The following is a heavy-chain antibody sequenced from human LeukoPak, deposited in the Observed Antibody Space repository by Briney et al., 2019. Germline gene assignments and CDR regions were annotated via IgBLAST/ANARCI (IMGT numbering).Heavy chain of an antibody. J-gene: IGHJ4*02. D-gene: IGHD1-14*01. CDR1: GGSISSDSYY. CDR2: IYYSGST. CDR3: AQSTTGYYFDY. V-gene: IGHV4-31*03. Sequence: SETLSLTRNVSGGSISSDSYYWSWISQHPGKGLEWIGYIYYSGSTYYNPSLKSRVIISIDTSKNQFSLNLSSVTAADTAVYYCAQSTTGYYFDYWGQGTLVTVSS.